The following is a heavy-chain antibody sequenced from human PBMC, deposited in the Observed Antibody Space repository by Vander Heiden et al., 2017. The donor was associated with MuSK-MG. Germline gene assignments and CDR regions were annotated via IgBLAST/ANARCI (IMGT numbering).Heavy chain of an antibody. Sequence: EVQLVESGGGLVQPGESLKLSCAASGFPFSGSAMHWVRQASGKGLEWVGRIRSKANNYATAYAASVKGRFTISRDDSKHTAYLQMNSLKTEDTAVYYCTRRMTRDYGMDVWGQGTTVTVSS. V-gene: IGHV3-73*02. CDR3: TRRMTRDYGMDV. D-gene: IGHD4-17*01. J-gene: IGHJ6*02. CDR1: GFPFSGSA. CDR2: IRSKANNYAT.